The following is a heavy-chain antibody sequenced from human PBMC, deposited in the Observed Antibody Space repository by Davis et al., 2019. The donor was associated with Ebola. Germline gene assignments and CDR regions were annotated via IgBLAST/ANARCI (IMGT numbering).Heavy chain of an antibody. V-gene: IGHV1-69*13. J-gene: IGHJ4*02. Sequence: SVKVSCKASGYTFTGYYMHWVRQAPGQGLEWMGGIIPIFGTANYAQKFQGRVTITADESTSTAYMELSSLRSEDTAVYYCARGPLAPYDFWSGYYTPPYFDYWGQGTLVTVSS. CDR1: GYTFTGYY. CDR2: IIPIFGTA. CDR3: ARGPLAPYDFWSGYYTPPYFDY. D-gene: IGHD3-3*01.